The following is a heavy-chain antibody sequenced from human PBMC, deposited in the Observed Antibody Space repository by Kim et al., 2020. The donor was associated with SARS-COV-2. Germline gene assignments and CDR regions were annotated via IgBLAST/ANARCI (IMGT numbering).Heavy chain of an antibody. CDR3: ARWAVAFFYGIDV. CDR1: GGTFSNFG. Sequence: SVKVSCKASGGTFSNFGIIWVRQAPGQGLEWMGGIIPMFGSANYAQKFLGRVTITADDSTSTAYLEVNNLYSDHTSVYFCARWAVAFFYGIDVWGHGT. CDR2: IIPMFGSA. J-gene: IGHJ6*02. V-gene: IGHV1-69*13. D-gene: IGHD3-3*02.